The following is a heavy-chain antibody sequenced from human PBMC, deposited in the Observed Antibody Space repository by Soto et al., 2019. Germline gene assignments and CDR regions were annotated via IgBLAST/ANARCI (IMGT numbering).Heavy chain of an antibody. D-gene: IGHD5-12*01. Sequence: QVQLQQWGAGLLKPSETLSLTCDVYGGSFSRYYWNWIRQPPGKGLEWLGEINHSGSTNYNPSLESRVTISLDTSKTQFSLKLTSVTAADTAVYYCARGAGRLVGTWFDPWGQGTLVTVSS. V-gene: IGHV4-34*01. J-gene: IGHJ5*02. CDR2: INHSGST. CDR1: GGSFSRYY. CDR3: ARGAGRLVGTWFDP.